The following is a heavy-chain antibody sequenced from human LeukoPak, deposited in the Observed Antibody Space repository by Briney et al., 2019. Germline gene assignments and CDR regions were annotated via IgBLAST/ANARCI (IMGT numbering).Heavy chain of an antibody. CDR1: GGSISSYY. V-gene: IGHV4-59*01. Sequence: SETLSLTCIVSGGSISSYYWSWIRQPPGKGLEWIGYIYYSGSTNYNPSLKSRVTISVDTSKNQFSLKLSSVTAADTAVYYCARDIGSYYDFWSGYPDAFDIWGQGTMVTVSS. J-gene: IGHJ3*02. D-gene: IGHD3-3*01. CDR3: ARDIGSYYDFWSGYPDAFDI. CDR2: IYYSGST.